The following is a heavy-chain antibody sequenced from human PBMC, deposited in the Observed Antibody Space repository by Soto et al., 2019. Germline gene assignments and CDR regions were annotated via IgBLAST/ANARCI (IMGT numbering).Heavy chain of an antibody. D-gene: IGHD1-26*01. CDR2: ISGSGGST. Sequence: EIQLLESGGGLVQPGGSLRLSCVASGFTFSSYAMSWVRQAPGKGLEWVSVISGSGGSTYYADSVKGRFTISRDNSKNMVFLQVNSLRAEDTAIYYCAKDRTAEPAGGRVRFDPLGQGTLVTVSS. CDR1: GFTFSSYA. J-gene: IGHJ5*02. V-gene: IGHV3-23*01. CDR3: AKDRTAEPAGGRVRFDP.